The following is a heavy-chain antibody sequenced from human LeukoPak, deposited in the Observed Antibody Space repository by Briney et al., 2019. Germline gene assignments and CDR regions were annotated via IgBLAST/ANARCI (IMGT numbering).Heavy chain of an antibody. CDR2: INPNSGGT. V-gene: IGHV1-2*06. CDR3: ARAVINYGDYGY. Sequence: ASVKVSCKASGYTFTGYYIHWVRQAPGQGLEWMGRINPNSGGTNYAQKFQGRVTMTRDTSISTAYMELSRLRSDDTAVYYCARAVINYGDYGYWGQGTLVTVSS. J-gene: IGHJ4*02. CDR1: GYTFTGYY. D-gene: IGHD4-17*01.